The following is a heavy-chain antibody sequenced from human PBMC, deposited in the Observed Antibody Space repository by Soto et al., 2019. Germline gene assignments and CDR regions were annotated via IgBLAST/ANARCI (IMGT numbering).Heavy chain of an antibody. Sequence: TVSGGSISSSSYYWGWIRQPPGKGLERIGSIYYSGSTYYNPSLKSRVTISVDTSKNQFSLKLSSVTAADTAVYYCARHSSSWPNQNYYYYYYGMDVWGQGTTVTVSS. CDR3: ARHSSSWPNQNYYYYYYGMDV. D-gene: IGHD6-13*01. CDR2: IYYSGST. J-gene: IGHJ6*02. V-gene: IGHV4-39*01. CDR1: GGSISSSSYY.